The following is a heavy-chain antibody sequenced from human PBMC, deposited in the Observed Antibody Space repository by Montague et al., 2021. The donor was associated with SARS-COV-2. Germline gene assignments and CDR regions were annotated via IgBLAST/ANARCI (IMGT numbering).Heavy chain of an antibody. D-gene: IGHD2-15*01. CDR1: GGSFSPYY. CDR2: ISYSGHT. J-gene: IGHJ3*02. Sequence: SETLSLTCTVSGGSFSPYYWSWIRQPPGKGLEWIGYISYSGHTNYNPSLKSRVTISVDTSKNQFSLTLSSLAAADTAIYYCARDSRLCGVGCYEDIFDSWGQGTVVTVSS. CDR3: ARDSRLCGVGCYEDIFDS. V-gene: IGHV4-59*01.